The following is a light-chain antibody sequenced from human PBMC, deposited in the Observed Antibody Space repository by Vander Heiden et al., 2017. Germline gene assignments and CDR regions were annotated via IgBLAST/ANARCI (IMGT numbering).Light chain of an antibody. V-gene: IGKV3-11*01. CDR1: QSVSSY. J-gene: IGKJ5*01. CDR2: DAS. CDR3: QQRSTPIT. Sequence: EIVLTQSPATLSLSPGERATLSCRASQSVSSYLAWYQQKPGQAPRLLIYDASNRATGIPARFSGSGSGTDFTLTSSSLEPEDFAVYYCQQRSTPITFGQGTRLXIK.